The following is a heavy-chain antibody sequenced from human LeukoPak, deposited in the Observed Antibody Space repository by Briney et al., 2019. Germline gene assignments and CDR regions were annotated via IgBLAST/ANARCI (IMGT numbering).Heavy chain of an antibody. D-gene: IGHD6-6*01. V-gene: IGHV1-18*01. CDR2: ISAYNGNT. Sequence: ASVKVSCKASGYTFTSYGISWVRQAPGQGLEWMGWISAYNGNTKYAQKLQDRVTMTTDTSTTTADMEVGSLTSDDTAVYYCARGSAMAQKQLVRHFDSWGQGTLVIVSS. J-gene: IGHJ4*02. CDR3: ARGSAMAQKQLVRHFDS. CDR1: GYTFTSYG.